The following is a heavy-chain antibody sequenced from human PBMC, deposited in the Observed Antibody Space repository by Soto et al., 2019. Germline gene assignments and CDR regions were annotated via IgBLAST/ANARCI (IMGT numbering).Heavy chain of an antibody. CDR2: IIPIFGTA. Sequence: QVQLVQSGAEVKKPGSSVKVSCKASGGTFSSYAISWVRQAPGQGLEWMGGIIPIFGTANYARKFQGRVTITADESTSTAYMELSSLRSEDTAVYYCALLLGYCSGGSCYPYPDLDYWGQGTLVTVSS. V-gene: IGHV1-69*01. D-gene: IGHD2-15*01. J-gene: IGHJ4*02. CDR3: ALLLGYCSGGSCYPYPDLDY. CDR1: GGTFSSYA.